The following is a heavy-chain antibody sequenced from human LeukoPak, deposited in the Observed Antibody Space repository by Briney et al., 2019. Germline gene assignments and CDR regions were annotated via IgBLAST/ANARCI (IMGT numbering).Heavy chain of an antibody. Sequence: GGSLRLSCAASGFTFSSYAMHWVRQAPGKGLEWVAVISYDGSNKYYADSVKGRFTISRDNSKNTLYLQMNSPRAEGTAVYYCARAPRGQLNWFDPWGQGTLVTVSS. D-gene: IGHD1-1*01. CDR1: GFTFSSYA. CDR2: ISYDGSNK. CDR3: ARAPRGQLNWFDP. V-gene: IGHV3-30-3*01. J-gene: IGHJ5*02.